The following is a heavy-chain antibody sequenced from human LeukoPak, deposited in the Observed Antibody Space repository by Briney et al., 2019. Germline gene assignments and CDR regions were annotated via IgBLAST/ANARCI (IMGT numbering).Heavy chain of an antibody. V-gene: IGHV6-1*01. CDR3: TRTIAGYIDY. Sequence: SQTLSLTCAISGDSVSSNTAAWDWIRQSPSRGLEWLGRTYYRSKWYYGYAVSVKSRITINPDTSKNQFSLQLNSVTPEDTAIYYCTRTIAGYIDYWGQGTLVTVSS. CDR2: TYYRSKWYY. D-gene: IGHD2-2*02. CDR1: GDSVSSNTAA. J-gene: IGHJ4*02.